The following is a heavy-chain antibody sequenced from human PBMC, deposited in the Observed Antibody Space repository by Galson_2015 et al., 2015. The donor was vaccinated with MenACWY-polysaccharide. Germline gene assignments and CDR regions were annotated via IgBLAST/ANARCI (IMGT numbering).Heavy chain of an antibody. Sequence: SVKVSCKASGNTFINYYMHWVRQAPGQGLEWMGWIYPNGGGTHYAQKFQGRVTMTRDTSISTAYMELTSLRSDDTAVYYCARGFSNGWRGVSAFGFGDQGTMVIVSS. V-gene: IGHV1-2*02. CDR3: ARGFSNGWRGVSAFGF. CDR2: IYPNGGGT. D-gene: IGHD6-19*01. CDR1: GNTFINYY. J-gene: IGHJ3*01.